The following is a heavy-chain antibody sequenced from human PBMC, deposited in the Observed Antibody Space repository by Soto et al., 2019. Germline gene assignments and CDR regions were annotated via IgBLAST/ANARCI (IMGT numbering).Heavy chain of an antibody. D-gene: IGHD3-16*02. V-gene: IGHV3-72*01. CDR2: SRNKANGYTT. CDR3: AKQGPDSRPRGGIWGSYREHHDAFDI. CDR1: GFTFSDYY. Sequence: GGSLRLSCAASGFTFSDYYMDWVRQAPGKGLEWVARSRNKANGYTTEYTASVKGRFTISRDDSRNSLYLQMDSLTTEDTAVYYCAKQGPDSRPRGGIWGSYREHHDAFDIWGQGTMVTVSS. J-gene: IGHJ3*02.